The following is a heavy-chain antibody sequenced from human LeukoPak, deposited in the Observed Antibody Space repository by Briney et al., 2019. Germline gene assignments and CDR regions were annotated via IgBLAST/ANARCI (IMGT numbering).Heavy chain of an antibody. CDR2: VHYSGST. J-gene: IGHJ6*03. Sequence: SETLSLTCTVSGGSISSTKFYWGWVRQPPGKGLEWIGSVHYSGSTFYNPSLKSRVTISVDTSKNQFSLKLSSVTAADTAVYYCARLGATGGYYYYYYVDVWGKGSTVTVSS. D-gene: IGHD1-26*01. CDR3: ARLGATGGYYYYYYVDV. V-gene: IGHV4-39*01. CDR1: GGSISSTKFY.